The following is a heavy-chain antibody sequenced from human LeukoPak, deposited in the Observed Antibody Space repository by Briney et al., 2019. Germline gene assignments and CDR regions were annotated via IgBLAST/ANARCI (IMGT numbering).Heavy chain of an antibody. V-gene: IGHV1-2*02. CDR3: ARGPPFIPARPVAINY. J-gene: IGHJ4*02. D-gene: IGHD6-6*01. Sequence: ASVKVSCKASGYTFTGYYMHWVRQAPGQGLEWMGWINPNSGGTNYAQKFQGRVTMTRDTSISTAYMELSRLRSDDTAVYYCARGPPFIPARPVAINYGGQGTRVTFPS. CDR1: GYTFTGYY. CDR2: INPNSGGT.